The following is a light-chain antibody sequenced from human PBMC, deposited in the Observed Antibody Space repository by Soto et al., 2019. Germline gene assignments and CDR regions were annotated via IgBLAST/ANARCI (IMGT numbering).Light chain of an antibody. V-gene: IGKV1-5*03. CDR3: QQYNSYSWT. J-gene: IGKJ1*01. CDR2: KAS. Sequence: DIQMTQYHSTLSASVGDRVTITCRASQSISSWLAWYQQKPGKAPKLLIYKASSLESGVPSRFSGSGSGTEFTLTISSLQPDDFATYYCQQYNSYSWTFGQGTKVEIK. CDR1: QSISSW.